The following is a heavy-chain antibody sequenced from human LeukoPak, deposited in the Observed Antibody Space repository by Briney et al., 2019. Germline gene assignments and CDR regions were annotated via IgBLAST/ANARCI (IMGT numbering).Heavy chain of an antibody. CDR1: GFTFSSYS. CDR2: ISSSSSYI. V-gene: IGHV3-21*01. J-gene: IGHJ4*02. Sequence: PGGSLRLSCAASGFTFSSYSMNWVRQAPGKGLEWVSSISSSSSYIYYADSVKGRFTISRDNAKNSLYLQMNSLRAEDTAVYYCARRGFSGTPPYYFDYWGQGTLVTVSS. CDR3: ARRGFSGTPPYYFDY. D-gene: IGHD2-2*01.